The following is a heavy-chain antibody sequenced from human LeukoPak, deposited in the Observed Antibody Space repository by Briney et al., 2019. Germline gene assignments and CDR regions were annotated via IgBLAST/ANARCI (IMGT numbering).Heavy chain of an antibody. V-gene: IGHV4-34*01. Sequence: LETLSLTCAVYGGSFSSYYWSWIRQPPGKGLEWIGEINHSGSTNYNPSLKSRVTISVDTSKNQFSLKLSSVTAAGTAVYYCASTYRNDSSGYYTNWFDPWGQGTLVTVSS. D-gene: IGHD3-22*01. CDR1: GGSFSSYY. CDR3: ASTYRNDSSGYYTNWFDP. CDR2: INHSGST. J-gene: IGHJ5*02.